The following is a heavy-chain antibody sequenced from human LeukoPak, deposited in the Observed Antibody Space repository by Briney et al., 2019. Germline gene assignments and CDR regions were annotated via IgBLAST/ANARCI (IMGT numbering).Heavy chain of an antibody. CDR3: ATGSGLWSPDY. V-gene: IGHV3-74*01. D-gene: IGHD5-18*01. CDR2: INTDGSHT. J-gene: IGHJ4*02. Sequence: PGGSLTLSCAVYGFTFSSYCMHWVRQPPGKGLVWVSRINTDGSHTSYADSVKGRFIISRRDAKHRPYVQMNSVRAEDTAVYYGATGSGLWSPDYWGQGTLVTVSS. CDR1: GFTFSSYC.